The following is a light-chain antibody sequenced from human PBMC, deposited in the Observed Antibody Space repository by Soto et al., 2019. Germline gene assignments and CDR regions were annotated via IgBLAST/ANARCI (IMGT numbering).Light chain of an antibody. J-gene: IGLJ3*02. V-gene: IGLV2-8*01. CDR2: EVS. Sequence: QSALAQPPSASGSLGLSVTIPCSGTSIDVGRYNYVSWYQQHPGKVPKLLIYEVSTRPSGVPDRFSGSTSGNTASLTVSGLQPEDEADYYCNSYAGGDWVFGVGTKVTVL. CDR1: SIDVGRYNY. CDR3: NSYAGGDWV.